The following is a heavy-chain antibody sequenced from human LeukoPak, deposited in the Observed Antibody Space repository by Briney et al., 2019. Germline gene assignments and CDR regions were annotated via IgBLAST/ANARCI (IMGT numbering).Heavy chain of an antibody. Sequence: QSGGSLRLSCAASVFTFSSYSMNWVRQAPGKGLEWVSGISGGGVTTYYADSVKGRFTISRDNSKNTLYLQMNSLRADDTAIYYCARNQQLGGHSYYYYGMDVWGQGTTVTVSS. J-gene: IGHJ6*02. CDR1: VFTFSSYS. D-gene: IGHD3-16*01. CDR3: ARNQQLGGHSYYYYGMDV. V-gene: IGHV3-23*01. CDR2: ISGGGVTT.